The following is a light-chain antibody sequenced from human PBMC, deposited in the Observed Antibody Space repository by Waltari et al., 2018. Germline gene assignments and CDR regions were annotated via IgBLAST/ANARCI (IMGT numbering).Light chain of an antibody. CDR2: GES. V-gene: IGKV3-15*01. CDR3: QQYNNWPGT. CDR1: QSVSTN. Sequence: DIVMTQSPATLSVSPGERATPSCRATQSVSTNVAWYQQKPGQAPRLLMYGESTGATGVPARFSGSGSGTEFTLTISSLQSEDSAVYYCQQYNNWPGTFGQGTKVEIK. J-gene: IGKJ1*01.